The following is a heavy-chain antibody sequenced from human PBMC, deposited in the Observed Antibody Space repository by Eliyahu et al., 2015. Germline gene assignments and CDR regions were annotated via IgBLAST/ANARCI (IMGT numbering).Heavy chain of an antibody. CDR3: ARDHINGYYDSSGYPYFQH. J-gene: IGHJ1*01. D-gene: IGHD3-22*01. CDR2: IIPIFGTA. Sequence: QVQLVQSGAEVKKPGSSVKVSCKASGGTFSSYAXSWVRQAPGQGLEWMGGIIPIFGTANYAQKFQGRVTITTDESTSTAYMELSSLRSEDTAVYYCARDHINGYYDSSGYPYFQHWGQGTLVTVSS. CDR1: GGTFSSYA. V-gene: IGHV1-69*05.